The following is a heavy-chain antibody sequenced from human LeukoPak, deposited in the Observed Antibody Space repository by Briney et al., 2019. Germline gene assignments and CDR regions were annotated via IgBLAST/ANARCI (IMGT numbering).Heavy chain of an antibody. V-gene: IGHV3-53*04. CDR1: GFTVRSNY. CDR3: ARSYSSPGYFDY. Sequence: GGALRLSCAASGFTVRSNYMSWVRQAPAKGLELVSGIYSCGSTYYADSVKGRFTISRHNSKNTLYLQMNSLRAEDTAVYYCARSYSSPGYFDYWGQGTLVTVSS. J-gene: IGHJ4*02. D-gene: IGHD6-13*01. CDR2: IYSCGST.